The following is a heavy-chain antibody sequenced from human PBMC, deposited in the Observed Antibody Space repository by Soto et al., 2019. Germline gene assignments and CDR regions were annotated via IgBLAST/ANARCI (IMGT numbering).Heavy chain of an antibody. D-gene: IGHD4-17*01. CDR1: GFTFSSYA. J-gene: IGHJ4*02. Sequence: GGSLRLSCAASGFTFSSYAMSWVRQAPGKGLEWVSAISGSGGSTYYADSVKGRFTISRDNSKNTLYLQMNSLRAEDTAVYYCANPRGDDYGELHRVLAPKNVFLFSYWGQGTLVTVSS. V-gene: IGHV3-23*01. CDR2: ISGSGGST. CDR3: ANPRGDDYGELHRVLAPKNVFLFSY.